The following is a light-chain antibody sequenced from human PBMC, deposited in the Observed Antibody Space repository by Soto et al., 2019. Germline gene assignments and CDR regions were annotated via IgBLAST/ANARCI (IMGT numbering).Light chain of an antibody. V-gene: IGKV1-39*01. Sequence: DIQMTQSPSSLSASVGDRVTITCRASQSISSYLNWYQQQPGKAPKLLISASYDLQSGVPSRFSGSESGTDFTRTISSLQPEDFATYFCQQSYSTPLTFGGGTKVDIK. CDR1: QSISSY. CDR2: ASY. J-gene: IGKJ4*01. CDR3: QQSYSTPLT.